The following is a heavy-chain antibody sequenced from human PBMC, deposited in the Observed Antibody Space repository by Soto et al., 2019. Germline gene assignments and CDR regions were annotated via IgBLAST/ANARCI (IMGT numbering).Heavy chain of an antibody. CDR2: INAGKGNT. J-gene: IGHJ5*02. CDR3: ARVGYPAPGP. D-gene: IGHD2-2*03. V-gene: IGHV1-3*01. Sequence: ASVKVSCKASGYTFTKYIIHWVRQAPGQRLEWMGWINAGKGNTKYSQKFQGRVTMTTDTSTSTAYMELRSLRSDDTAVYYCARVGYPAPGPWGQGTLVTVSS. CDR1: GYTFTKYI.